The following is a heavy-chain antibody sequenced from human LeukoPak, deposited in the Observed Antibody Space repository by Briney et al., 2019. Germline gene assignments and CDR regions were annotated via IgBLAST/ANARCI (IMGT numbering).Heavy chain of an antibody. Sequence: GRSLGLSCAASGLTFSSYGMHWVRQAPGKGLEWVAVIWYDGSNKYYADSVKGRFTISRDNSKNTLYLQMNSLRAEDTAVYYCASAPGYSSSWTDSYYHYGMDVWGKGTTVTVSS. CDR1: GLTFSSYG. CDR2: IWYDGSNK. J-gene: IGHJ6*04. CDR3: ASAPGYSSSWTDSYYHYGMDV. V-gene: IGHV3-33*01. D-gene: IGHD6-13*01.